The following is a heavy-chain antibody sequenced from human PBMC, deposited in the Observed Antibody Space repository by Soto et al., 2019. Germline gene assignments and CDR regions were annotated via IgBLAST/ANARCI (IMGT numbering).Heavy chain of an antibody. J-gene: IGHJ3*02. CDR2: IYYSGST. CDR3: ARHRYCSSTSCHEIEYGAFDI. D-gene: IGHD2-2*01. V-gene: IGHV4-59*08. Sequence: SETLSLTCTVSGGSISSYYWSWIRQPPGKGLEWIGYIYYSGSTNYNPSLKSRVTKSVDTSKNQFSLKLSSVTAADTAVYYCARHRYCSSTSCHEIEYGAFDIWGQGTMVTVSS. CDR1: GGSISSYY.